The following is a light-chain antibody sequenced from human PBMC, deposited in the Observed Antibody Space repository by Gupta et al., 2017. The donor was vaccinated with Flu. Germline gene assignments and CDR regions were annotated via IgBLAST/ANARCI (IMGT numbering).Light chain of an antibody. Sequence: EIVLTQSPATLSLSPGERATLSCRASQSVGTYLAWYQQKPGQTPRLLIYDASNRATGIPARFSGSGCGTDFTLTISSREPEDFAVYYCQKRSNWPPYTFGQGTRVEI. J-gene: IGKJ2*01. CDR3: QKRSNWPPYT. CDR2: DAS. V-gene: IGKV3-11*01. CDR1: QSVGTY.